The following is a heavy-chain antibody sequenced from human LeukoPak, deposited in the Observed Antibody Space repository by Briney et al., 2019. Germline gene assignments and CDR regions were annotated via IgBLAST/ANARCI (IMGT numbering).Heavy chain of an antibody. V-gene: IGHV4-39*07. Sequence: SETLSLTCTVSGGSISSSSYYWGWIRQPPGKGLEWIGRIYYSGSTYYNPSLKSRVTISVDTSKNQFSLKLSSVAAADTAVYYCARQEDCSTSSCYSGGWFDPWGQGTLVTVSS. J-gene: IGHJ5*02. CDR1: GGSISSSSYY. D-gene: IGHD2-2*01. CDR2: IYYSGST. CDR3: ARQEDCSTSSCYSGGWFDP.